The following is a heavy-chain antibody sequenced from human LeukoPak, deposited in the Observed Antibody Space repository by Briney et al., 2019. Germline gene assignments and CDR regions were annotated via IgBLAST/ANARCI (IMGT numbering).Heavy chain of an antibody. D-gene: IGHD4-17*01. Sequence: PGGSLRLSCAASGFTFGDYAMHWVRQAPGKGLEWLSLISGDGASTDYAESLKGRVAISRDNSKNSLSLQMNSLRAEDTALYYCAKDVGDFGDYVLDHWGQGTLVTVSS. CDR1: GFTFGDYA. J-gene: IGHJ4*02. CDR2: ISGDGAST. V-gene: IGHV3-43*02. CDR3: AKDVGDFGDYVLDH.